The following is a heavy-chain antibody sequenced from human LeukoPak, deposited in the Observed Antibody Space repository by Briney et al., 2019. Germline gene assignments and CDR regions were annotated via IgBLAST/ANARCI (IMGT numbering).Heavy chain of an antibody. CDR3: ARSMVRGGPPDY. J-gene: IGHJ4*02. D-gene: IGHD3-10*01. Sequence: SQTLSLTCAVSGGSISSGGYSWSWIRQPPGKGLEWIGYIYHSGSIYYNPSLKSRVTISVDRSKNQFSLKLSSVTAADTAVYYCARSMVRGGPPDYWGQGTLVTVSS. V-gene: IGHV4-30-2*01. CDR1: GGSISSGGYS. CDR2: IYHSGSI.